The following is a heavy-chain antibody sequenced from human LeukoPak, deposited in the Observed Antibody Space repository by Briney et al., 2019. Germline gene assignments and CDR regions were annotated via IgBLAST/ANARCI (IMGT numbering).Heavy chain of an antibody. D-gene: IGHD2-15*01. CDR1: GGSFSGYY. CDR3: ARDQRDCSGGSCFELINWFDP. J-gene: IGHJ5*02. CDR2: INHSGST. Sequence: SETLSLTCAVYGGSFSGYYWSWIRQPPGKGLEWIGEINHSGSTNYNPSLKSRVTISVDTSKNQFSLKLSSVTAADTAVYYCARDQRDCSGGSCFELINWFDPWGQGTLVTVSS. V-gene: IGHV4-34*01.